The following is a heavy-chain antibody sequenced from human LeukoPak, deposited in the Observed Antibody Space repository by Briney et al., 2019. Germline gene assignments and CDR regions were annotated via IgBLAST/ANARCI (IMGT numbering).Heavy chain of an antibody. Sequence: GGSLRLSRAASGFTFSSYAMSWVRQAPGKGLEWVSGISANGGRTYDAASVRGRFTISRDNSKNTLYLQMNSLRGEDTAIYYCAKKGLSLDYYAMDVWGPGTTVTVSS. CDR2: ISANGGRT. CDR1: GFTFSSYA. V-gene: IGHV3-23*01. J-gene: IGHJ6*02. CDR3: AKKGLSLDYYAMDV. D-gene: IGHD6-19*01.